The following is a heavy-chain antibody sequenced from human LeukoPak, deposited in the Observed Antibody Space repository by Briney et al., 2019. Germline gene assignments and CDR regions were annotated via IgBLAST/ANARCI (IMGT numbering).Heavy chain of an antibody. Sequence: GGSLRLSCAAAGFTFSSYGMHWVRQAPGKGLEWVAFIRYDGSNKYYADSVKGRFTISRDNSKNTLYLQMNSLRAEDTAVYYCAKDRRNNYEVCDYWGQGTLVPVSS. CDR2: IRYDGSNK. CDR1: GFTFSSYG. CDR3: AKDRRNNYEVCDY. V-gene: IGHV3-30*02. D-gene: IGHD4-11*01. J-gene: IGHJ4*02.